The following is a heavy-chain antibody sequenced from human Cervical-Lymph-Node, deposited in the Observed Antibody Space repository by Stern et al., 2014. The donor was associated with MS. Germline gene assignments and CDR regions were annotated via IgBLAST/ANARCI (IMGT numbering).Heavy chain of an antibody. D-gene: IGHD1-26*01. CDR2: ISAYNGNT. CDR1: GYTFSRPG. J-gene: IGHJ4*02. Sequence: QGPLVQSGAEVKKPGASVKVSCQASGYTFSRPGIRWGRQAPGQRVEWIGWISAYNGNTNYAQKLQGRVTMTTDTSTSTAYMELRSLRSDDTAVYYCARVGIPGYYFDYWGQGTLVTVSS. V-gene: IGHV1-18*01. CDR3: ARVGIPGYYFDY.